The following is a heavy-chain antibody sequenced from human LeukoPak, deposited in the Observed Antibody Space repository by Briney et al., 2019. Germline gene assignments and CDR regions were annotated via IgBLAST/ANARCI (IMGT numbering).Heavy chain of an antibody. CDR3: ARDSSVRGYSLCYFDY. CDR2: IYYSGST. J-gene: IGHJ4*02. V-gene: IGHV4-59*12. CDR1: GGSISSYY. D-gene: IGHD5-18*01. Sequence: SETLSLTCTVSGGSISSYYWSWIRQPPGKGLEWIGYIYYSGSTNYNPSLKSRVTMSVDSSKNQFSLKLSSVTAADTAVYYCARDSSVRGYSLCYFDYWGQGTLVTVSS.